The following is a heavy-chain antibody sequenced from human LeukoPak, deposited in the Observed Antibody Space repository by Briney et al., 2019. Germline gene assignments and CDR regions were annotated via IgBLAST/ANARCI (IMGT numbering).Heavy chain of an antibody. J-gene: IGHJ4*02. V-gene: IGHV4-59*01. CDR1: GGSISSYY. D-gene: IGHD2-15*01. CDR3: ARLGFCRGDNCLDDY. CDR2: ISYSEST. Sequence: SETLSLTCSVSGGSISSYYWSWIRQPPGKGLEWIGYISYSESTNYNPSLKSRVTISVDTSKNQFSLKLSSVTAADTAVYYCARLGFCRGDNCLDDYWGQGTLVTVSS.